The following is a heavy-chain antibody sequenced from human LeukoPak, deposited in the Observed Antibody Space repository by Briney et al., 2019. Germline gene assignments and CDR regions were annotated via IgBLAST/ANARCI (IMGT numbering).Heavy chain of an antibody. J-gene: IGHJ6*02. V-gene: IGHV3-48*02. Sequence: GGSLRLFCAASGFAFSSYNMNWVRQAPGKGLEWISYIGSSGSPTHYADSVGGRFTISRDNAKNSLYLQMNSLRDEDTAVYFCARRPYSDTSGRLSDVWGQGTTVTVSS. CDR3: ARRPYSDTSGRLSDV. D-gene: IGHD3-22*01. CDR1: GFAFSSYN. CDR2: IGSSGSPT.